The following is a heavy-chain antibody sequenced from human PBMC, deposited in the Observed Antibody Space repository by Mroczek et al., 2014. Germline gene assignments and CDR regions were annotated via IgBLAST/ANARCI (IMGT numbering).Heavy chain of an antibody. Sequence: QVQLQESGPGLVRPSQTLSLTCTVSGGSISSGNYYWNWIRQPAGKGLEWIGRIYISGSANYNPSLKSRVTLSVDTSKNQLSLNLTSVTAADTAVYYCARGRASKSLYYYYFMDVWGTGTTVTVS. D-gene: IGHD2-2*02. CDR3: ARGRASKSLYYYYFMDV. J-gene: IGHJ6*03. CDR2: IYISGSA. CDR1: GGSISSGNYY. V-gene: IGHV4-61*02.